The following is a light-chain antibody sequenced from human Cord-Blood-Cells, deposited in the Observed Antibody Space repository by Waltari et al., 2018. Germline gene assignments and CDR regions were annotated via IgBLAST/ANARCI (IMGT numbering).Light chain of an antibody. CDR1: SSDVGGYNY. J-gene: IGLJ1*01. CDR3: SSYTSSSALEV. CDR2: DVS. Sequence: QSALTQPASVSGSPGQSITISCTGTSSDVGGYNYVSWYQQHPGKAPKLMIYDVSNPPTGVTKLFSGSKSSDTASLTISGLQAEDEADYYCSSYTSSSALEVFGTGTKVTVL. V-gene: IGLV2-14*01.